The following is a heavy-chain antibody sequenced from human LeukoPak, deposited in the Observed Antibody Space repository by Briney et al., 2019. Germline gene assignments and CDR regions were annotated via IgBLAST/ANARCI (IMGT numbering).Heavy chain of an antibody. Sequence: ASVTVSCKASGYTFTSYDINWVRQATGQGLEWMGWMNPNSGNTGYAQKFQGRVTMTRNTSISTAYMELSSLRSEDTAVYYCARGEVVGSTVTYYYYCGMDVWGQGTTVTVSS. CDR1: GYTFTSYD. J-gene: IGHJ6*02. V-gene: IGHV1-8*01. CDR3: ARGEVVGSTVTYYYYCGMDV. D-gene: IGHD4-11*01. CDR2: MNPNSGNT.